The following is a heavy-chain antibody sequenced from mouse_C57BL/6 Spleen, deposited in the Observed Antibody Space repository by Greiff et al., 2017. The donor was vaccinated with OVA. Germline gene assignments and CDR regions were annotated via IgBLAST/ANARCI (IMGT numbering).Heavy chain of an antibody. Sequence: EVKLQESGPELVKPGASVKISCKASGYSFTGYYMNWVKQSPEKSLEWIGEINPSTGGTTYNQKFKAKATLTVDKSSSTAYMQLKSLTSEDSAVYYCARGAITTVPDYWGQGTTLTVSS. CDR3: ARGAITTVPDY. V-gene: IGHV1-42*01. D-gene: IGHD1-1*01. CDR1: GYSFTGYY. J-gene: IGHJ2*01. CDR2: INPSTGGT.